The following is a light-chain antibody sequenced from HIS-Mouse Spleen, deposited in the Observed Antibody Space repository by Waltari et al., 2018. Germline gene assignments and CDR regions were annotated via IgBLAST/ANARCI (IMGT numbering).Light chain of an antibody. Sequence: EIVLTQSPGTLSLSPGERATLSCGASQSVSSSYLAWYQQKPGQAPRLLIYGASSRANGIPDRFSGSGSGTDFTLTISRLEPEDFAVYYCQQYGSSSTFGQGTRLEIK. CDR3: QQYGSSST. CDR1: QSVSSSY. J-gene: IGKJ5*01. V-gene: IGKV3-20*01. CDR2: GAS.